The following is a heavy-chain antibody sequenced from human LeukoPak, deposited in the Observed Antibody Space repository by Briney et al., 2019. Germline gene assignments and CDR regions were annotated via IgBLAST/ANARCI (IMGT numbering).Heavy chain of an antibody. V-gene: IGHV1-69*06. CDR2: IIPMFDTA. D-gene: IGHD3-10*01. CDR3: ARARSGPYGSGSLDAFDI. J-gene: IGHJ3*02. CDR1: GGTFSSYP. Sequence: SVKVSCKASGGTFSSYPISWVRPAPGQGLEWMGGIIPMFDTADFAQKFQGRVTITADTSTSTAYMQLSSLRSEDTAVYYCARARSGPYGSGSLDAFDIWGQGTMVTVSS.